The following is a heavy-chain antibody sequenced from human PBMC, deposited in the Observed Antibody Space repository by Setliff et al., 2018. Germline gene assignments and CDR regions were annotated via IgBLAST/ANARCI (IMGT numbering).Heavy chain of an antibody. D-gene: IGHD3-10*01. CDR3: ATEDPHLSSGGPDS. CDR2: ISSTGSTI. V-gene: IGHV3-11*01. Sequence: GGSLRLSCAASGFSFSDYYMSWIRQAPGKGLEWISYISSTGSTIYYADSVQGRFTISRDNAKNSLYLQMNSLGAEDTAVYYCATEDPHLSSGGPDSWGQGTQVTVSS. CDR1: GFSFSDYY. J-gene: IGHJ4*02.